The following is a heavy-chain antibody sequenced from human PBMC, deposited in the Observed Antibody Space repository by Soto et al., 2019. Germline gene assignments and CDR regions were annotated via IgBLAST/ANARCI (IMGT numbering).Heavy chain of an antibody. CDR3: ARDLNFWDPPPQGGFDS. CDR2: ISGSSHST. V-gene: IGHV3-21*01. J-gene: IGHJ4*02. D-gene: IGHD3-3*01. Sequence: PGGSLRLSCAASGFTFSSYAMSWVRQAPGKGLEWVSSISGSSHSTYYRDSVKGRFTISRDNAKNSLFLQMNSLRAEDTAVYYCARDLNFWDPPPQGGFDSWGRGSLVTGLL. CDR1: GFTFSSYA.